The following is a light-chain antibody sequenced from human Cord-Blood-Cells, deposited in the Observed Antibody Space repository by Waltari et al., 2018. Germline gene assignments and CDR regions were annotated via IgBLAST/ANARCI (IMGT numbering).Light chain of an antibody. V-gene: IGLV3-1*01. J-gene: IGLJ2*01. Sequence: SYELTQPPSVSVSPGQTASITCSGDKLGDKYACWYQHKPGQSPVLVIYQASKRPSGIPERFSRSNSGNTATLTISGTQAMDEADYYCQAWDSSTVVFGGGTKLTVL. CDR3: QAWDSSTVV. CDR1: KLGDKY. CDR2: QAS.